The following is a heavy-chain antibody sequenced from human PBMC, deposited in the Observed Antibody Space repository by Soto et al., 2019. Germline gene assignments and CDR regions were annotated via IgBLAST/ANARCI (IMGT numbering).Heavy chain of an antibody. CDR1: GDTFSSYP. D-gene: IGHD5-12*01. CDR2: IIPILDTA. V-gene: IGHV1-69*13. J-gene: IGHJ6*02. Sequence: GPSVKVSCKASGDTFSSYPISWVRQAPGQGLEWMGGIIPILDTANYAQKIQGRVTITADESTSTAYMELSSLRSEDTAVYYCARGGYRGYDFLLDVWGQGTTVTVSS. CDR3: ARGGYRGYDFLLDV.